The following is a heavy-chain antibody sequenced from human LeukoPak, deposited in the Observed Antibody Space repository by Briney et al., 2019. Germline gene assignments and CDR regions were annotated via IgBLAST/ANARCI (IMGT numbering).Heavy chain of an antibody. V-gene: IGHV4-59*02. D-gene: IGHD4-17*01. J-gene: IGHJ4*02. Sequence: PSETLSLTCSVSGGSVSSHYWNWIRQPPGKGLEWIGYIYYSGTTNYNPSLKSRVTISVDTSKNQFSLKLSSVTAADTAVYYCARHYYSDPFDYWGQGTLVTVSS. CDR3: ARHYYSDPFDY. CDR1: GGSVSSHY. CDR2: IYYSGTT.